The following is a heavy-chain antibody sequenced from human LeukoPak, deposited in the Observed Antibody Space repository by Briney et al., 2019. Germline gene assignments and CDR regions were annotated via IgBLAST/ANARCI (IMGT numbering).Heavy chain of an antibody. V-gene: IGHV4-38-2*01. D-gene: IGHD3-16*01. CDR2: ISDGGNT. J-gene: IGHJ4*02. CDR1: GYSITSDYY. CDR3: ARVMRGSQFDY. Sequence: SETLSLTCAVSGYSITSDYYWGWIRQSPGKGLEWIGSISDGGNTYYNSSLESRVTISRDTSKNQFSLKLTSVTASDTAVYYCARVMRGSQFDYWGQGTLVTVSA.